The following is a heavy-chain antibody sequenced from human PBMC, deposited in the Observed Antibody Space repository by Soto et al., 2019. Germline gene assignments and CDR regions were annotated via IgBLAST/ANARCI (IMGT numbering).Heavy chain of an antibody. CDR3: ARDIGDYYGSGSYNWFDP. Sequence: PAESLSLTCAVSGGSISSGGYYWSWIRQHPGKGLEWIGYIYYSGSTYYNPSLKSRVTISVDTSKNQFSLKLSSVTAADTAVYYCARDIGDYYGSGSYNWFDPWGQGTLVTVSS. D-gene: IGHD3-10*01. J-gene: IGHJ5*02. CDR1: GGSISSGGYY. CDR2: IYYSGST. V-gene: IGHV4-31*11.